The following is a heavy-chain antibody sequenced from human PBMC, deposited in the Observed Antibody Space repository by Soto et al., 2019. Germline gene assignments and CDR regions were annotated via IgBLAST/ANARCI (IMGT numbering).Heavy chain of an antibody. CDR1: GYIFTSYW. J-gene: IGHJ4*02. D-gene: IGHD6-19*01. CDR3: ASRRRGIAVAGTEFDS. V-gene: IGHV5-51*01. CDR2: IYPCDSDT. Sequence: GEALKISWKGSGYIFTSYWIGWVREMPGKGRQRMGIIYPCDSDTCYSPSFHGQLTISADKSISTASPQCSSLKASDTAMSSCASRRRGIAVAGTEFDSWGQGTLVTVSS.